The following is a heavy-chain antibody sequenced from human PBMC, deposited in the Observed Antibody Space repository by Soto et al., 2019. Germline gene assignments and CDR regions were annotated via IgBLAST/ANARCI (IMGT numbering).Heavy chain of an antibody. J-gene: IGHJ6*02. V-gene: IGHV1-8*01. CDR3: ARVVTPYYYYGMDV. CDR2: MNPNSGNT. Sequence: QVQLVQSGAEVKKPGASVKVSCKASGYTFTSYDINWVRQATGQGLEWMGWMNPNSGNTGYAQKFQGRVTMTRNTSNSTAYMELSSLRSEDTAVYYCARVVTPYYYYGMDVWGQGTTVTVSS. D-gene: IGHD5-18*01. CDR1: GYTFTSYD.